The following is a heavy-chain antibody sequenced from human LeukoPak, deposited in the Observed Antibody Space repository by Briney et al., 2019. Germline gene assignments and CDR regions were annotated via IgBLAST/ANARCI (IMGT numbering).Heavy chain of an antibody. V-gene: IGHV3-30*04. CDR1: GFTFSTYT. D-gene: IGHD2-2*01. Sequence: GGSLRLSCAASGFTFSTYTIHWVRQAPGKGLEWVAVISYDGSNKYYADSVKGRFTLSRDNSKDTLYLQMDSLRAEDTAVYSCARGYCSSAACPPCDYWGQGTLVTVSS. CDR3: ARGYCSSAACPPCDY. CDR2: ISYDGSNK. J-gene: IGHJ4*02.